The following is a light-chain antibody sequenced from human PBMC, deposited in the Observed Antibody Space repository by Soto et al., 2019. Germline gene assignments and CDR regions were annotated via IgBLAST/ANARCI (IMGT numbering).Light chain of an antibody. CDR3: KSYAGSNTYV. CDR2: EVV. CDR1: KSDIGVYDF. V-gene: IGLV2-8*01. J-gene: IGLJ1*01. Sequence: QSALTKHTSSSGSPGQSVTISCTGTKSDIGVYDFVSWYQHHPGKAPRLIIYEVVQRPSGVPDRFSGSKSGNTASLNVSGLHDADEADYFCKSYAGSNTYVFGSGTKLTVL.